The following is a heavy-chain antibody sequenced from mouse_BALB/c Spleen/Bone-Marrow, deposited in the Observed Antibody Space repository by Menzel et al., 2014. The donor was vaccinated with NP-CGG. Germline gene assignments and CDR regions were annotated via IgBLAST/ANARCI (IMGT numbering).Heavy chain of an antibody. V-gene: IGHV1-4*02. J-gene: IGHJ3*01. CDR3: AREARTGAWFTY. D-gene: IGHD4-1*01. Sequence: VKLQESGAELARPGASVKMSCKASGYTFTSYTIQWVKQRPGQGLEWIGYINPSSGYTDYNQKFKDKTALTADKSSNTAYMQLTSLTSEASAVYSCAREARTGAWFTYWGQGTLVTVSA. CDR2: INPSSGYT. CDR1: GYTFTSYT.